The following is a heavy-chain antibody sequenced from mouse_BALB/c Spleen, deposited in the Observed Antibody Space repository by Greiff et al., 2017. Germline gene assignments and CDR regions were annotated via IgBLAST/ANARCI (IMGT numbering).Heavy chain of an antibody. CDR3: TRVHYDYDGAWFAY. V-gene: IGHV1S22*01. J-gene: IGHJ3*01. D-gene: IGHD2-4*01. Sequence: LQQPGSELVRPGASVKLSCKASGYTFTSYWMHWVKQRPGQGLEWIGNIYPGSGSTNYDEKFKSKATLTVDTSSSTAYMQLSSLTSEDSAVYYCTRVHYDYDGAWFAYWGQGTLVTVSA. CDR1: GYTFTSYW. CDR2: IYPGSGST.